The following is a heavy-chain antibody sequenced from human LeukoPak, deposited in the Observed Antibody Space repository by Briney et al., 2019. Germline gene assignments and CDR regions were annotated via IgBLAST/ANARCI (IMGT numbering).Heavy chain of an antibody. CDR1: GESLNSYY. CDR3: ARGAWATRLAS. J-gene: IGHJ4*02. D-gene: IGHD2-15*01. CDR2: IYESGTT. V-gene: IGHV4-34*01. Sequence: SETLSLTCAVYGESLNSYYWSWVRQPPGEELEWIGEIYESGTTKYNPSPKSRVAISMVPSKQQFSLRLSSVTAADTAVYYCARGAWATRLASWGLGTPVIVSS.